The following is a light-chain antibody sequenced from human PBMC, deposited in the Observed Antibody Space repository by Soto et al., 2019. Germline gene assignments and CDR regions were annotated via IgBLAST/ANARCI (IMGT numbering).Light chain of an antibody. CDR3: QQYNSYPWT. CDR2: KAS. CDR1: QSISSW. Sequence: DVQMTQSPSTLSASVVDRVTITCRASQSISSWLAWYQQKPGKAPTLLIYKASTLESGVPSNFSGSGSGTEFTLTISSLQPEDFATYYCQQYNSYPWTFGQGTKVDIK. V-gene: IGKV1-5*03. J-gene: IGKJ1*01.